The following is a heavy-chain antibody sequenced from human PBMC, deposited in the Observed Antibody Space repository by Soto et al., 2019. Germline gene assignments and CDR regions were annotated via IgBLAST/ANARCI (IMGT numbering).Heavy chain of an antibody. CDR2: INPGSNYI. D-gene: IGHD2-2*01. J-gene: IGHJ4*02. CDR3: ARDPDAAQPLDY. CDR1: GFTFIGYS. V-gene: IGHV3-21*01. Sequence: EVQLVESGGGLVKPGGSLRLSCEASGFTFIGYSMNWVRQAPGKGLEWVSSINPGSNYIYYADSVKGRFTISRDNSKNSVYLQMHSLRAEDTALYYCARDPDAAQPLDYWGQGTLVTVSS.